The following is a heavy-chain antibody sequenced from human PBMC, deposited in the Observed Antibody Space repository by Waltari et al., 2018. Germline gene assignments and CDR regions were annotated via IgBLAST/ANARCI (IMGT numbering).Heavy chain of an antibody. V-gene: IGHV4-38-2*01. D-gene: IGHD5-12*01. Sequence: QVQLQESGPGLVKPSETLSLTCAVSGYSISSGYYWGWIRQPPGKGLEWIGSIYHSGSTYYTPSLKSRVTISVDTSKNHFSLKLSSVTAAYTAVYYCARHGRDGYNYYFDYWGQGTLVTVSS. J-gene: IGHJ4*02. CDR3: ARHGRDGYNYYFDY. CDR2: IYHSGST. CDR1: GYSISSGYY.